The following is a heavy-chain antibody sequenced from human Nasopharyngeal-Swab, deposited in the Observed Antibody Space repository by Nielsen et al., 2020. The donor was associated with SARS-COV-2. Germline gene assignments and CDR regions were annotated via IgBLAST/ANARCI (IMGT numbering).Heavy chain of an antibody. CDR3: ARGVETGMVPPFDS. D-gene: IGHD5-18*01. J-gene: IGHJ4*02. CDR2: IYTSGNT. Sequence: SETLSLTCSVSGGSISVGSYYWSWIRLPAGRGLEWIGRIYTSGNTNYNPSLKSRVSMSVDTSKNQFSLKLSSVSAADTAVYYCARGVETGMVPPFDSWGQGTLVTVSS. CDR1: GGSISVGSYY. V-gene: IGHV4-61*02.